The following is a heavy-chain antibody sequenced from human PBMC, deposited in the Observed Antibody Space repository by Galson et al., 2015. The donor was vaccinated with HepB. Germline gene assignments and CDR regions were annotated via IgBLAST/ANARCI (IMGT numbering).Heavy chain of an antibody. D-gene: IGHD4-17*01. Sequence: SVKVSCKASGYTFTGYYMHWVRQAPGQGLEWMGRINPNSGGTNYAQKFQGRVTMTRDTSISTAYMELSRLRSDDTAAYYCARDAHYGDSYYYYYYMDVWGKGTTVTVSS. CDR2: INPNSGGT. CDR1: GYTFTGYY. V-gene: IGHV1-2*06. CDR3: ARDAHYGDSYYYYYYMDV. J-gene: IGHJ6*03.